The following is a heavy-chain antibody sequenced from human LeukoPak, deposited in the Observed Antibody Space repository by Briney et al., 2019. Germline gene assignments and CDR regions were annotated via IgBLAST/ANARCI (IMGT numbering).Heavy chain of an antibody. V-gene: IGHV1-69*05. CDR1: GGTFSSYA. CDR3: ARDLGSSLLDLGY. D-gene: IGHD6-13*01. CDR2: IIPIFGTA. Sequence: SVKVSCKASGGTFSSYAISWVRQAPGQGLEWMGGIIPIFGTANYAQKFQGRVTITTDESTSTAYMELSSLRSDDTAVYYCARDLGSSLLDLGYWGQGTLVTVSS. J-gene: IGHJ4*02.